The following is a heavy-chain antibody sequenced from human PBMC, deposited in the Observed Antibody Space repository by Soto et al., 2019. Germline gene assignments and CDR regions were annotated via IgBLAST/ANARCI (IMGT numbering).Heavy chain of an antibody. CDR1: GFTFSSYA. J-gene: IGHJ4*02. CDR2: ISYDGSNK. Sequence: QVQLVASGGGVVQPGRSLSLSCAASGFTFSSYAMHWVRQAPGKGLEWVAVISYDGSNKYYADSVKGRFTISRDNSKNTLYLQMNSLRADYTAVYYCARDRGPYYYDSSGYRSLDYWGQGTLVTVSS. D-gene: IGHD3-22*01. CDR3: ARDRGPYYYDSSGYRSLDY. V-gene: IGHV3-30-3*01.